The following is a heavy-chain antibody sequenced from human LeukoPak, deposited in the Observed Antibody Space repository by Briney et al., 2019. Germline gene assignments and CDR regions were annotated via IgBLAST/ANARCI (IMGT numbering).Heavy chain of an antibody. CDR3: ARDYNWNPPDY. J-gene: IGHJ4*02. CDR2: INSEGSIT. CDR1: GFTFSSHW. V-gene: IGHV3-74*01. Sequence: PGGSLRPSCAASGFTFSSHWMHWVRQAPGKGLVWVSRINSEGSITTYADSAQGRFTISRDNAKNTLYLQMNSLRVEDTAVYYCARDYNWNPPDYWGQGTLVTVSS. D-gene: IGHD1-1*01.